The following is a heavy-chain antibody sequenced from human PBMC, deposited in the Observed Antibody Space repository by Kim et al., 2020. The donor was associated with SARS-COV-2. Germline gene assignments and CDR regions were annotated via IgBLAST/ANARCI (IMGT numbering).Heavy chain of an antibody. CDR2: ISITSSNI. J-gene: IGHJ2*01. CDR1: GFTFSNYG. D-gene: IGHD6-13*01. CDR3: ARGGFYNSRYFDF. V-gene: IGHV3-21*01. Sequence: GSLRLSCAASGFTFSNYGMNWVRQAPGKGLEWVSSISITSSNINYADSVKGRFTISRDNANNSLFLQVNSLRAEDTAIYYCARGGFYNSRYFDFWGRGT.